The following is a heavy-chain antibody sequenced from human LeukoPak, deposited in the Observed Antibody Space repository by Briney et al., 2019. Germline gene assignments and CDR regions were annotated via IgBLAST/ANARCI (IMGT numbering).Heavy chain of an antibody. CDR1: GYTFTTYG. D-gene: IGHD4-17*01. Sequence: GASVKVSCKASGYTFTTYGISWVRQAPGQGLEWMGYIITYNGNTNYAQKLQGRVTMTIDTSTSTAYMELRSLRSDDTAVYYCARALRNYYYYMDVWGKGTTVTISS. J-gene: IGHJ6*03. V-gene: IGHV1-18*01. CDR3: ARALRNYYYYMDV. CDR2: IITYNGNT.